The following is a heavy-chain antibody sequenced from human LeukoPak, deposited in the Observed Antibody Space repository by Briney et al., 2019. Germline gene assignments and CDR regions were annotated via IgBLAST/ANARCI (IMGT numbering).Heavy chain of an antibody. CDR2: ISWNSGSI. V-gene: IGHV3-9*01. CDR1: GFTFDDYA. D-gene: IGHD2-2*02. CDR3: AKVACSSTSCYRLGDAFDI. Sequence: GGSLRLSCAASGFTFDDYAMHWVRQAPGKGLEWVSGISWNSGSIGYADSVKGRFTISRDNAKSSLYLQMNSLRAEDTALYYCAKVACSSTSCYRLGDAFDIWGQGTMVTVSS. J-gene: IGHJ3*02.